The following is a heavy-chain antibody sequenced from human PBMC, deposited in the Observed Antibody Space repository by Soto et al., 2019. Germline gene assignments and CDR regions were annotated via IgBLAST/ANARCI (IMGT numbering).Heavy chain of an antibody. V-gene: IGHV4-39*01. CDR3: ARHRDSGYDYVGDY. Sequence: QLQLQESGPGLVKPSDTLSLTCTVSGGFISSSSYYWGWIRQPPGKGLEWIGSIYYSGSTYYNPSLKSRVTISVDTSKNQFSLKLSSVTAADTAVYYCARHRDSGYDYVGDYWGQGTLVTVSS. CDR1: GGFISSSSYY. CDR2: IYYSGST. D-gene: IGHD5-12*01. J-gene: IGHJ4*02.